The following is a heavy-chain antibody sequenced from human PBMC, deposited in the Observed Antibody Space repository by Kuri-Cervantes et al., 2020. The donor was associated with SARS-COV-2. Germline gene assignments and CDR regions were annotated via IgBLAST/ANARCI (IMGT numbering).Heavy chain of an antibody. CDR1: GYSISSGHY. Sequence: SETLSLTCAVSGYSISSGHYWSWIRQPPGKGLEWIGYIYYSGSTNYNPSLKSRVTISVDTSKNQFSLKLNSVTPEDTAVYYCARDSGPIFGVVTYKPEDWFDPWGQGTLVTVSS. CDR3: ARDSGPIFGVVTYKPEDWFDP. CDR2: IYYSGST. V-gene: IGHV4-61*01. D-gene: IGHD3-3*01. J-gene: IGHJ5*02.